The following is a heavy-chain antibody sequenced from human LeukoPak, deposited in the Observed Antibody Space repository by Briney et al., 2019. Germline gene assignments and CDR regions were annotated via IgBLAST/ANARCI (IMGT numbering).Heavy chain of an antibody. CDR1: GYTFTSYG. Sequence: ASVKVSCKASGYTFTSYGISWVRQAPGQGLEWMGWISAYNGNTNYAQKLQGRVTMTTDTSTSTAYRELRSLRSDDTAVYYCARNPLGYCSSTSCYHYYYYYMDVWGKGTTVTVSS. CDR3: ARNPLGYCSSTSCYHYYYYYMDV. V-gene: IGHV1-18*01. J-gene: IGHJ6*03. CDR2: ISAYNGNT. D-gene: IGHD2-2*01.